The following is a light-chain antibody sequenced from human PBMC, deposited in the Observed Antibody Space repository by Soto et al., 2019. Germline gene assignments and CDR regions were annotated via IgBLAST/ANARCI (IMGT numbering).Light chain of an antibody. CDR2: GAS. V-gene: IGKV3-15*01. Sequence: EIVLTQSPATLSVSPGERATLSCRASQSVGIYLAWYQQKPGQAPRLLIYGASDRTIGIPARFSGSGSGTEFTLTISSLQTEDFEVYYCQQYNNWPITFGQGTRLEIK. CDR1: QSVGIY. CDR3: QQYNNWPIT. J-gene: IGKJ5*01.